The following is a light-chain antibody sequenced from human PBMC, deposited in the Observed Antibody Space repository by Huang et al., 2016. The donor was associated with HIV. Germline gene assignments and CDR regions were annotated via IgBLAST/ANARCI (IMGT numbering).Light chain of an antibody. J-gene: IGKJ5*01. V-gene: IGKV1-39*01. CDR2: AAS. CDR3: QQTYSTPIT. Sequence: GDRITITCRASQSISRYLNWYQQKPGKAPKVLIYAASSLQSGVPSRFSGSGSGTDFTLAINSLQPEDFATYYCQQTYSTPITFGQGTRLEIK. CDR1: QSISRY.